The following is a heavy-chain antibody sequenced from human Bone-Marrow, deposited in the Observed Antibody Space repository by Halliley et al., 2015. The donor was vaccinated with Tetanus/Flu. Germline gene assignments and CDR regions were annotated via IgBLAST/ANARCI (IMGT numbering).Heavy chain of an antibody. CDR1: GGTFSRYH. J-gene: IGHJ1*01. D-gene: IGHD3-9*01. CDR2: IIPIFGTT. Sequence: QLVQSGAEVKKPGSSVKVSCQASGGTFSRYHVTWVRKAPGQGLEWMGGIIPIFGTTNYARRMQGRVTITTDESTATAYMEVNSLTGEDTAVYFCARRFDSNTHDDSGLQEGAFQYWGQGTLVTVSS. CDR3: ARRFDSNTHDDSGLQEGAFQY. V-gene: IGHV1-69*05.